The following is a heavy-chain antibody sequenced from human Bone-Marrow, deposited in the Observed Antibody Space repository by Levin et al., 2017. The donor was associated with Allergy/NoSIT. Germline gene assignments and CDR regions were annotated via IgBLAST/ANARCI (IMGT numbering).Heavy chain of an antibody. D-gene: IGHD5-24*01. J-gene: IGHJ4*02. V-gene: IGHV4-31*03. CDR1: FFSLLPFFFP. CDR3: AREDGYVFDY. CDR2: IYYSGNT. Sequence: SDPLSLPFLLSFFSLLPFFFPFLFFLPLPFPFLEWIGYIYYSGNTYYNPSLQSRLSISIDTSKNQFSLRLTSVTAADTAVYYCAREDGYVFDYWGQGTLVTVSS.